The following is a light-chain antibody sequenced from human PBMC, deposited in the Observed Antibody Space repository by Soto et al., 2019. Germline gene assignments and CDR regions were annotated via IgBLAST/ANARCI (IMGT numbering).Light chain of an antibody. Sequence: QSVLTQPPSASGSFGQSVTISCTGTSSDVGGYNYVSWYQQHPGKAPKLIIYEVTKRPSGVPARFSGSKSGNTASLTISGLQADDEADYFCCSYAGSSTSFVFGGGTKVTV. J-gene: IGLJ1*01. CDR2: EVT. CDR1: SSDVGGYNY. V-gene: IGLV2-8*01. CDR3: CSYAGSSTSFV.